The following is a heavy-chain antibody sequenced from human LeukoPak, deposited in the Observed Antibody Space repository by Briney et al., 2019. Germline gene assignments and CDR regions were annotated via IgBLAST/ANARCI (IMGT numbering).Heavy chain of an antibody. V-gene: IGHV3-74*01. CDR3: ARFRIAAAGIFDY. J-gene: IGHJ4*02. Sequence: GGSLRLSCAASGFIFSSYWMHWVRQAPGKGLVWVSRINSDGSSTSYADSVKGRFTISRDNAKNTLYLQMNSLSAEDTAVYYCARFRIAAAGIFDYWGQGTLVTVSS. D-gene: IGHD6-13*01. CDR2: INSDGSST. CDR1: GFIFSSYW.